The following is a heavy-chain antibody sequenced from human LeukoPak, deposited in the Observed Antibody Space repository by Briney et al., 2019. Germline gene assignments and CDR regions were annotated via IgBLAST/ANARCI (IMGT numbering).Heavy chain of an antibody. CDR2: FSNRGTT. CDR3: ARWDDSDWGFGN. V-gene: IGHV4-59*08. Sequence: PSETLSLTCIVSGVSISSYSWNWIRQSPGKGLEWVGYFSNRGTTSYNPSLNSRVTISVDTSKNQLSLKLTSVTDADTAVYCARWDDSDWGFGNWGPGTLVTVSS. CDR1: GVSISSYS. D-gene: IGHD6-19*01. J-gene: IGHJ4*02.